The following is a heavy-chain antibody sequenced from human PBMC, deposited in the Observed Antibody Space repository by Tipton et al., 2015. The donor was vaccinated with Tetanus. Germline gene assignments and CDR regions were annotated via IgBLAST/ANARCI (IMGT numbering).Heavy chain of an antibody. V-gene: IGHV4-59*01. CDR2: LYFSGNT. Sequence: TLSLTCTVSGASISTYSWTWIRQSPGKGLEWIAYLYFSGNTNYNPSLKTRVTMSPDTSKYQVSLRLNSVTAADTAVYYCARAGEGGYDATMGFYYYYMDVWGKGTTVTVSS. D-gene: IGHD5-12*01. CDR3: ARAGEGGYDATMGFYYYYMDV. CDR1: GASISTYS. J-gene: IGHJ6*03.